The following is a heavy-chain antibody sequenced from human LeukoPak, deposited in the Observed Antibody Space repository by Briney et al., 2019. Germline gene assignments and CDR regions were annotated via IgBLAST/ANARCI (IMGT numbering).Heavy chain of an antibody. CDR1: GGSISSGDYY. J-gene: IGHJ5*02. CDR3: ARAHSSSWYEWFDP. CDR2: IYYSGST. V-gene: IGHV4-30-4*01. D-gene: IGHD6-13*01. Sequence: SETLSLTCTVSGGSISSGDYYWSWIRQPPGKGLEWIGYIYYSGSTYYNPSLKSRVTISVDTSKNQFSLKLSSVTAADTAVHYCARAHSSSWYEWFDPWGQGTLVTVSS.